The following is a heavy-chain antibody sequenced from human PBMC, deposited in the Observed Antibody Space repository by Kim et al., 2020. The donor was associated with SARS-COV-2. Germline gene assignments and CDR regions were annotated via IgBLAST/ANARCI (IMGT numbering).Heavy chain of an antibody. J-gene: IGHJ3*02. Sequence: VKCRITISRDNAKNSLYLQMNSLRAEDTAVYYCARSTYYYDSSGSDAFDIWGQGTMVTVSS. CDR3: ARSTYYYDSSGSDAFDI. D-gene: IGHD3-22*01. V-gene: IGHV3-11*06.